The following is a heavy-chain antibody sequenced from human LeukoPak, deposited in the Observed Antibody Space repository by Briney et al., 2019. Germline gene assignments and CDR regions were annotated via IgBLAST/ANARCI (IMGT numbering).Heavy chain of an antibody. V-gene: IGHV1-2*04. Sequence: ASVKVSCKASGYTFTSYGISWVRQAPGQGLEWMGWINPNSGGTNYAQKFQGWVTMTRDTSISTAYMELSRLRSDDTAVYYCARDYYGSGSYYNENWFDPWGQGTLVTVSS. CDR2: INPNSGGT. D-gene: IGHD3-10*01. CDR3: ARDYYGSGSYYNENWFDP. CDR1: GYTFTSYG. J-gene: IGHJ5*02.